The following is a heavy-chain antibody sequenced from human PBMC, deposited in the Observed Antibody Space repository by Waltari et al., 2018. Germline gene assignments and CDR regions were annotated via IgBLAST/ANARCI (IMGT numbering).Heavy chain of an antibody. CDR1: GYSFDSYG. Sequence: QVQLVQSGAEVKKPGASVKVSCKASGYSFDSYGISWVRQAPGQGLEWMGWFNPDNVNGNYAQKCQGRVTMTTDSSTTTAHLELRSLGSDDTAVYYCARRSPYSSFDYWGQGTLVTVSS. CDR2: FNPDNVNG. V-gene: IGHV1-18*01. J-gene: IGHJ4*02. D-gene: IGHD3-22*01. CDR3: ARRSPYSSFDY.